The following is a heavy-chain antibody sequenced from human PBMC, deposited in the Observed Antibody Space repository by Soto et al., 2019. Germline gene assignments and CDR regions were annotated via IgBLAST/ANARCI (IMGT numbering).Heavy chain of an antibody. J-gene: IGHJ6*02. CDR1: GYTFPDYY. D-gene: IGHD2-2*02. CDR2: INPNSGAT. Sequence: AAVKVSFKASGYTFPDYYIYWLRQAPGHGLEWMGWINPNSGATNYAHNFQGRVTMTRDTSIRAAYMELSRLSSDDTAVYYCAKDQGGYMVSGMDVWGQGTTVTVSS. CDR3: AKDQGGYMVSGMDV. V-gene: IGHV1-2*02.